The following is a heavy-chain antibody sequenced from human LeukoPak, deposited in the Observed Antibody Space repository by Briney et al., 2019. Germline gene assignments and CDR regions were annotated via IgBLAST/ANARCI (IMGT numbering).Heavy chain of an antibody. D-gene: IGHD4-17*01. J-gene: IGHJ4*02. V-gene: IGHV4-59*01. CDR1: DGSITNYD. Sequence: PSEPLSLTCTVSDGSITNYDWSWVRQPPGKGLEFIGHVHYSGTANYNPSLRSRVTISIDTSKKHFFLKLKSVTAADTAVYYCARGYGDFRVEGRYFHSWGQGTLVTVSS. CDR2: VHYSGTA. CDR3: ARGYGDFRVEGRYFHS.